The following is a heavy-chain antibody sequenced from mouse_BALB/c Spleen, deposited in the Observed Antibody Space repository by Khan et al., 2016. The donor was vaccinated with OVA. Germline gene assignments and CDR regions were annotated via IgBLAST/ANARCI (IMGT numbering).Heavy chain of an antibody. V-gene: IGHV3-6*01. D-gene: IGHD3-1*01. J-gene: IGHJ3*01. CDR2: IRSDGDS. CDR1: GYSITSGYF. CDR3: ARGGSSGPAWFAY. Sequence: EVQLQESGPGLVKPSQSLSLTCSVTGYSITSGYFWNWIRQFPGNKLEWMGYIRSDGDSNYNPSLKNRISITRDTSKNQFFLKLNSVTPEDTATFYCARGGSSGPAWFAYWGQGTLVTGSP.